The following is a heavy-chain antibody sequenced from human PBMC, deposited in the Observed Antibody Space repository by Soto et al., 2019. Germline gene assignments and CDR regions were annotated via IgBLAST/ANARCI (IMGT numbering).Heavy chain of an antibody. CDR1: GFTFSSYA. D-gene: IGHD3-22*01. CDR2: ISSNGGST. J-gene: IGHJ3*02. CDR3: VKTPAYYYDSSGYSGPDPLDAFDI. V-gene: IGHV3-64D*08. Sequence: GGSLRLSCSASGFTFSSYAMHWVRQAPGKGLEYVSAISSNGGSTYYADSVKGRFTISRDNSKNTLYLQMSSLRAEDTAVYYCVKTPAYYYDSSGYSGPDPLDAFDIWGQGTMVTVSS.